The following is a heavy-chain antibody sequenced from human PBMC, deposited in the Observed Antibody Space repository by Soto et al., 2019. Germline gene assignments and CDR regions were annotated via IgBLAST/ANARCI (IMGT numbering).Heavy chain of an antibody. CDR3: ASEGKVVVPAADKYNWFDP. CDR2: IYYSGST. D-gene: IGHD2-2*01. Sequence: QLQLQESGPGLVKPSETLSLTCTVSGGSISSSSYYWGWIRQPPGKGLEWIGRIYYSGSTYYNPSLKRRVTISVDTSKNQFALKLSSVTAADTAVYYCASEGKVVVPAADKYNWFDPWGQGPLVTVSS. V-gene: IGHV4-39*01. J-gene: IGHJ5*02. CDR1: GGSISSSSYY.